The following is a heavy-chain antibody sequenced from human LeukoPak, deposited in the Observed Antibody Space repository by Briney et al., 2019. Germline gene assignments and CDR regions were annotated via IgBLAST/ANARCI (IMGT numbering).Heavy chain of an antibody. V-gene: IGHV4-59*08. Sequence: PSETLSLTCAVSGGSISGRYWSWIRQPPGKGREWIANWRYDGSPNYTPSLESRATISLDTSKNQFSLRLTSVPAADTAVYYCVVTQKWLAFDYWGQGILVTVSS. CDR3: VVTQKWLAFDY. J-gene: IGHJ4*02. CDR2: WRYDGSP. D-gene: IGHD6-19*01. CDR1: GGSISGRY.